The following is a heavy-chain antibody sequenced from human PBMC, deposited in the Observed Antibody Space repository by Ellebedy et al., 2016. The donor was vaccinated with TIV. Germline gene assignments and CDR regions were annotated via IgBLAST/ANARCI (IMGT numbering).Heavy chain of an antibody. CDR1: GFTFSSYW. V-gene: IGHV3-7*01. Sequence: PGGSLRLSCAASGFTFSSYWMAWVRQSPGKGLEWVANINQVVSEKYYVYSVKGRFSISRDNAKNSLYLQWNSLRAEDTAVYYCATGSRGIAGDSYWGQGTQVTVSS. CDR2: INQVVSEK. D-gene: IGHD7-27*01. CDR3: ATGSRGIAGDSY. J-gene: IGHJ4*02.